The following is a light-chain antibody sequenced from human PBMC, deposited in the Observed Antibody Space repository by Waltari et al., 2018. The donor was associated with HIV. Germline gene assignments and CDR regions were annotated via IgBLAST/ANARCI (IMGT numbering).Light chain of an antibody. CDR1: QSVSSGY. J-gene: IGKJ2*01. CDR3: QQYGNSPPYT. Sequence: EIVLTQSPGTLSLSPGERATLSCRASQSVSSGYLAWSQQKPGQAPRVLIYGASSRATGIPDRFSGSGSGTDFTLTISRLEPEDFAVYYCQQYGNSPPYTFGQGTKLEIK. CDR2: GAS. V-gene: IGKV3-20*01.